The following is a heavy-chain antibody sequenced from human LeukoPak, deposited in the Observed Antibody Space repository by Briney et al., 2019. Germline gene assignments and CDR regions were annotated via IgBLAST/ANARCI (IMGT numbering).Heavy chain of an antibody. CDR1: GYTFTIYF. V-gene: IGHV1-46*01. J-gene: IGHJ3*02. Sequence: ASVTVSFKASGYTFTIYFIHWVRQAHGEGLEWMGIINPTGGSTRYAQKFQGRVTMTRDTSTSTVYMELSSLRSEDTAAYYCARGRVTATDGFDIWGQGTTVIVSS. CDR3: ARGRVTATDGFDI. D-gene: IGHD2-21*02. CDR2: INPTGGST.